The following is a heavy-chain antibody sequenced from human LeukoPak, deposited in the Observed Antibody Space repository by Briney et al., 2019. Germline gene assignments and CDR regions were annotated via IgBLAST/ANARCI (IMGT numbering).Heavy chain of an antibody. Sequence: SESLSLTCTVSAVSISSYYWSWIRQPPGKGLEWIGYISYSGSTSYSPSLESRITISLDTSKNQFSLKLTPVTAADTAVYYCARHGRYFDNWGQGTLVTVSS. CDR2: ISYSGST. J-gene: IGHJ5*02. CDR3: ARHGRYFDN. CDR1: AVSISSYY. V-gene: IGHV4-59*08. D-gene: IGHD3-9*01.